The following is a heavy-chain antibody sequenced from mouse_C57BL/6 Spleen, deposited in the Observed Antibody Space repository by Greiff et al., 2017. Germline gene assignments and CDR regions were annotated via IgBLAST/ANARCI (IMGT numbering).Heavy chain of an antibody. J-gene: IGHJ1*03. CDR1: GYTFTSYW. D-gene: IGHD1-1*01. V-gene: IGHV1-7*01. CDR2: INPSSGYT. Sequence: QVQLQQSGAELAKPGASVKLSCKASGYTFTSYWMHWVKQRPGQGLEWIGYINPSSGYTKYNQKFKDKATLTADKSSSTAYMQLSSLTSEDSAVYYCARSATDWYVDVWGTGTTVTVSS. CDR3: ARSATDWYVDV.